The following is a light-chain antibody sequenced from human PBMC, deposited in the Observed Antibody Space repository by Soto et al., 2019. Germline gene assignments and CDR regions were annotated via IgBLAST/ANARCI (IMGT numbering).Light chain of an antibody. CDR1: SSDVGGYNF. CDR2: EVT. Sequence: TQPPSASGSPGQSVTISCTGTSSDVGGYNFVSWYQQYPGKAPKLMIYEVTKRPSGVPDRFSGSKSGNTASLTVSGLQAEDEADYYCSSYAGSNNVFGTGTKVTVL. J-gene: IGLJ1*01. V-gene: IGLV2-8*01. CDR3: SSYAGSNNV.